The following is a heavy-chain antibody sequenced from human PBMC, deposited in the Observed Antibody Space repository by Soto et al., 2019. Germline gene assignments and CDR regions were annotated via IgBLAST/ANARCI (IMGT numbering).Heavy chain of an antibody. D-gene: IGHD2-15*01. CDR1: GFPFSTYA. Sequence: EVHLLESGGGLVQRGGSLRLSCEASGFPFSTYAMTWVRQVPGKGLEWVSTTSNGGNTEFAESVRGRFTVFRDNSKNPNYLQMSSLRAEDSAIYFCAKDFRPGLIVPTKSGFDPWGQGTPVTVSS. J-gene: IGHJ5*02. CDR2: TSNGGNT. CDR3: AKDFRPGLIVPTKSGFDP. V-gene: IGHV3-23*01.